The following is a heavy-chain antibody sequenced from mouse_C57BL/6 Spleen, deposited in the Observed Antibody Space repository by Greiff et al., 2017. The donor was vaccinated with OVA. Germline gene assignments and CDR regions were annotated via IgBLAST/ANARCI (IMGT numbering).Heavy chain of an antibody. D-gene: IGHD2-4*01. Sequence: EVKLVESGGDLVKPGGSLKLSCAASGFTFSSYGMSWVRQTPDKRLEWVATISSGGSYTYYPDSVKGRFTISRDNAKNTLYLQMSSLKSEDTAMYYCARHGDYDGVSLFAYWGQGTLVTVSA. J-gene: IGHJ3*01. V-gene: IGHV5-6*01. CDR2: ISSGGSYT. CDR1: GFTFSSYG. CDR3: ARHGDYDGVSLFAY.